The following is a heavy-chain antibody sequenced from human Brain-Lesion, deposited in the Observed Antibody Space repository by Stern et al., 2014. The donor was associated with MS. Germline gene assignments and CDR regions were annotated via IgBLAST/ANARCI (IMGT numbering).Heavy chain of an antibody. CDR1: GGAVSSGDRY. V-gene: IGHV4-31*03. J-gene: IGHJ4*02. CDR3: ARVTEFLRFFYPDY. Sequence: VQLVESGPGLVKPSQTLSLTCTVSGGAVSSGDRYWSWIRQHPEKGLEWIGYISYSGNPYYNPSLEIRVTISMDRSKNQFSLKLRSVTAADTAVYYCARVTEFLRFFYPDYWGQGIRVTVSS. CDR2: ISYSGNP. D-gene: IGHD3-3*01.